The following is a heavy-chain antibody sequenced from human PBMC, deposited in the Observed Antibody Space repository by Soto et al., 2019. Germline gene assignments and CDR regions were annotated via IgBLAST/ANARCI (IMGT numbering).Heavy chain of an antibody. J-gene: IGHJ6*03. D-gene: IGHD2-15*01. CDR3: ARHLGRYYYYYYMDV. V-gene: IGHV5-51*01. CDR2: IYPGDSDT. CDR1: GYSFTSYW. Sequence: PGESLKISCKGSGYSFTSYWIGWVRQMPGEGLEWMGIIYPGDSDTRYSPSFQGQVTISADKSISTAYLQWSSLKASDTAMYYCARHLGRYYYYYYMDVWGKGTTVTVSS.